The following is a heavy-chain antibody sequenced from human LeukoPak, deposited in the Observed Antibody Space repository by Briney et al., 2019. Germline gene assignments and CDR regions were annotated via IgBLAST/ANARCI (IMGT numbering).Heavy chain of an antibody. CDR1: GFTFSSYS. V-gene: IGHV3-21*01. CDR2: ISSSSSYI. D-gene: IGHD6-13*01. J-gene: IGHJ5*02. CDR3: ARDGGQYSSSWKENWFDP. Sequence: PGGSLRLSCAASGFTFSSYSMNWVRQAPGKRLEWVSSISSSSSYIYYADSVKGRFTISRDNAKNSLYLQMNSLRAEDTAVYYCARDGGQYSSSWKENWFDPWGQGTLVTVSS.